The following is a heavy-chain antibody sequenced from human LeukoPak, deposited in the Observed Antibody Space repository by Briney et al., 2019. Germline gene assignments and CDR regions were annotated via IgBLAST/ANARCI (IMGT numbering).Heavy chain of an antibody. Sequence: SETLSLTCTVSGGSISSSSYYWGWIRQPPGKGLEWIGSIYHSGSTYYNPSLKSRVTISVDTSKNQFSLKLSSVTAADTAVYYCARGVKMATIGDWGQGTLITVSS. CDR1: GGSISSSSYY. D-gene: IGHD5-24*01. CDR2: IYHSGST. CDR3: ARGVKMATIGD. J-gene: IGHJ4*02. V-gene: IGHV4-39*07.